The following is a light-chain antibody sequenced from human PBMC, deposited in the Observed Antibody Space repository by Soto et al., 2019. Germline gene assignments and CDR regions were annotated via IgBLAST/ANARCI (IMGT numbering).Light chain of an antibody. V-gene: IGLV2-14*03. CDR2: DVN. Sequence: QSVLTQPASVSGSPGQSITISCTGTSSDVGGYNYVSWYQQHPGKAPKLMIFDVNNRPSGISNRFSGSKSGNTASLTISGLQAEDEADYYCFSYTSSGTIVFGGGTKLTVL. CDR3: FSYTSSGTIV. J-gene: IGLJ2*01. CDR1: SSDVGGYNY.